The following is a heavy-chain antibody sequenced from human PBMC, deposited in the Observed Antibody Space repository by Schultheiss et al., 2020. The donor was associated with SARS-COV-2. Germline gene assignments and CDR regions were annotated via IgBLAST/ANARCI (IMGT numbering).Heavy chain of an antibody. Sequence: GGSLRLSCAASGSTFSTYAMNWVRQAPGKGLEWVAVISYEGSNKYYADSVRGRFIISRDNSKNTLYLQMNSLRDEDTAVYYCARDGPPAAWNSEYFQYWGQGTLVTVSS. J-gene: IGHJ1*01. D-gene: IGHD1-7*01. V-gene: IGHV3-30-3*01. CDR2: ISYEGSNK. CDR1: GSTFSTYA. CDR3: ARDGPPAAWNSEYFQY.